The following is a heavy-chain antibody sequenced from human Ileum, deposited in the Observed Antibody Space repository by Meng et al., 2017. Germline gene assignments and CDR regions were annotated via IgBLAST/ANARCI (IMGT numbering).Heavy chain of an antibody. D-gene: IGHD2-2*01. V-gene: IGHV4-39*01. CDR3: AGQPTSSGAGYSWFDP. CDR2: ITYTGNS. J-gene: IGHJ5*02. CDR1: GGSVTCSSYD. Sequence: QLQLQESGPGLVKPTETLSRTSIVSGGSVTCSSYDWGWIRQPPGKGLEWIGGITYTGNSYTTPSLKTRLTTSLDTSKNQFSLRLNSLTAADTAVYYCAGQPTSSGAGYSWFDPWGQGILVTVSS.